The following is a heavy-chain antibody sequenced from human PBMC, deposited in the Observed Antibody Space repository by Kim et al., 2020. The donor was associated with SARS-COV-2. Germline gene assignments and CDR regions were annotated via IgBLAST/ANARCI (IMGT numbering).Heavy chain of an antibody. D-gene: IGHD5-18*01. CDR3: ARDSVGYSYGYLDY. CDR2: IWYDGSNK. Sequence: GGSLRLSCAASGFTFSSYGMHWVRQAPGKGLEWVAVIWYDGSNKYYADSVKGRFTISRDNSKNTLYLQMNSLRAEDTAVYYCARDSVGYSYGYLDYWGQGTLVTVSS. J-gene: IGHJ4*02. CDR1: GFTFSSYG. V-gene: IGHV3-33*01.